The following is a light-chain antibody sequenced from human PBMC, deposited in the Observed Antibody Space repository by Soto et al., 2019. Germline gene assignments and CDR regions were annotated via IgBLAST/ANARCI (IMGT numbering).Light chain of an antibody. Sequence: VMTQTPLSLSVAPGQPASISCEASQSLLHITGETFLFWYLQKPGQSPQLLIYEVSTRVSGVPDRFSGSGSGTDFTLEISRVETDDVGIYYCMQSTQLPPTFGQGTRLEI. CDR1: QSLLHITGETF. J-gene: IGKJ5*01. CDR3: MQSTQLPPT. CDR2: EVS. V-gene: IGKV2D-29*02.